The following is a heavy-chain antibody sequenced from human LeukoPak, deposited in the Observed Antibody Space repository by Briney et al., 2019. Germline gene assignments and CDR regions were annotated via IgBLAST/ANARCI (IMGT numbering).Heavy chain of an antibody. CDR1: GFTFSSYW. V-gene: IGHV3-7*01. CDR2: IKQDGSAK. Sequence: GGSLRLSCAASGFTFSSYWMSWFRQAPGKGLERVAHIKQDGSAKHYVDSVKGRCTISRDNAKNSVFLQMNSLRAEDTAVYYCATGVATINDYWGQGTLVTVSS. D-gene: IGHD5-12*01. CDR3: ATGVATINDY. J-gene: IGHJ4*02.